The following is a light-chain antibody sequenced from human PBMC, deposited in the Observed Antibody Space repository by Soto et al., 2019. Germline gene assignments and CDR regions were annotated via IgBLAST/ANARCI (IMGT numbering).Light chain of an antibody. J-gene: IGLJ1*01. CDR1: RSDVGNYNL. CDR2: EGT. V-gene: IGLV2-23*01. CDR3: CSYAGSTSYV. Sequence: QSSLTQPASVSGSPGQSITISCTGTRSDVGNYNLVSWYQQRPGKAPKLMIYEGTKRPSGVSNRFSGSKSGSTASLTISGLQAADEADYYCCSYAGSTSYVFGTGTKV.